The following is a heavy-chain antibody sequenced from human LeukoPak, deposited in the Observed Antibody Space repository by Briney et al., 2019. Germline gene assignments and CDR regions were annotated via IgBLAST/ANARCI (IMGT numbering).Heavy chain of an antibody. CDR2: INPNSGGT. D-gene: IGHD3-10*01. J-gene: IGHJ4*02. CDR1: GYTFTGYY. Sequence: ASVKVSCKASGYTFTGYYMHWVRQAPGQGLEWMGWINPNSGGTNYAQKFQGRVTMTRDTSISTAYMELSRLRSDDTAVYYCARSEGELLWFGEFLYYFDYWGQGTLVTVSS. V-gene: IGHV1-2*02. CDR3: ARSEGELLWFGEFLYYFDY.